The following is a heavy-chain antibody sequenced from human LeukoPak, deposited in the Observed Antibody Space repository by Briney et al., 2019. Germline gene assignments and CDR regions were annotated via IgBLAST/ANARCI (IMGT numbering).Heavy chain of an antibody. J-gene: IGHJ4*02. CDR1: GFTVSSNS. CDR3: ARSQNYYGSGDY. V-gene: IGHV3-53*01. CDR2: IYSGGST. Sequence: GGSLRLSCAASGFTVSSNSMSWVRQAPGKGLEWVSVIYSGGSTYYADSVKGRFTISRDNSKNTLYLQMNSLRAEGTAVYYCARSQNYYGSGDYWSPGTLVTVSS. D-gene: IGHD3-10*01.